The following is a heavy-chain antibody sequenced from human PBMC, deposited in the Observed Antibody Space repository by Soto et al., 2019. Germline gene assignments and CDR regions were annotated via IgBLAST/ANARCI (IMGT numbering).Heavy chain of an antibody. CDR3: AKGPHTNVGWPYYFES. CDR2: SSPRGDTI. Sequence: GWSLRLSCVSSVFSLANYPMNWVRQTPGKGLEWISYSSPRGDTIYYADSVEGRFTISRDNARNSLSLHMSSLRDEDSALYYCAKGPHTNVGWPYYFESWGQGVPVTVSS. D-gene: IGHD6-19*01. V-gene: IGHV3-48*02. J-gene: IGHJ4*02. CDR1: VFSLANYP.